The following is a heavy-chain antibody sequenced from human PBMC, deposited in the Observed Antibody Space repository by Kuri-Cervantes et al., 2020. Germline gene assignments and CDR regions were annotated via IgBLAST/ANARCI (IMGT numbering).Heavy chain of an antibody. D-gene: IGHD3-16*01. Sequence: GESLKIYCAASGFTFSSYAMSWVRQAPGKGLEWVSVIYSGGSTYYADSVKGRFTISRDNSKNTLYLQMNSLRAEDTALYYCAKEKGGNYWYFDLWGRGTLVTVSS. V-gene: IGHV3-23*03. CDR1: GFTFSSYA. CDR3: AKEKGGNYWYFDL. J-gene: IGHJ2*01. CDR2: IYSGGST.